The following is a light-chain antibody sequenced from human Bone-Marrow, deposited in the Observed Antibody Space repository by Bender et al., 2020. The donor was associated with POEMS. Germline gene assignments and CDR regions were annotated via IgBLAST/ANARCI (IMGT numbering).Light chain of an antibody. V-gene: IGLV2-14*02. CDR2: EGN. CDR3: CSYTTSSTYV. J-gene: IGLJ1*01. Sequence: QSALTQPASVSGSPGQSITISCTGTNNDVGNFNLVSWYQQHPGKAPKLMIFEGNKRPSRISTRFSGSKSGNTASLTISGLQAEDEADYYCCSYTTSSTYVFGTGTKVTVL. CDR1: NNDVGNFNL.